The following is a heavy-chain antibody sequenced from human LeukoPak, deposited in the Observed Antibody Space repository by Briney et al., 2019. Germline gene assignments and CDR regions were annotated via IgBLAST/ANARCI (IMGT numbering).Heavy chain of an antibody. Sequence: SETLSLTCTVSGGSISNYYWSGIRQSPGRGLEWMGYIYYSGSPDYNPSLKSRVSISVETSKDQFSLKLSSVTAADTAVYYCARGGMDRSSSDFFDYWGQGIQVTVSS. CDR2: IYYSGSP. CDR3: ARGGMDRSSSDFFDY. V-gene: IGHV4-59*01. J-gene: IGHJ4*02. CDR1: GGSISNYY. D-gene: IGHD6-6*01.